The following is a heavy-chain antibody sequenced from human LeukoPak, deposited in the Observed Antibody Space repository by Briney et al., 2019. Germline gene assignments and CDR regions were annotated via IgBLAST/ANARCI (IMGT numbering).Heavy chain of an antibody. J-gene: IGHJ4*02. CDR1: EFTFSSYS. D-gene: IGHD2-8*01. CDR3: ARGMVATSTTLDY. CDR2: ITNSGNSK. V-gene: IGHV3-48*01. Sequence: PGGSLRLSCAASEFTFSSYSMNWVRQAPGKGLEWVSYITNSGNSKSYADSVKGRFTISRDNTKNSLYLQMNGLRAEDTAVHYCARGMVATSTTLDYWGQGTLVTVSS.